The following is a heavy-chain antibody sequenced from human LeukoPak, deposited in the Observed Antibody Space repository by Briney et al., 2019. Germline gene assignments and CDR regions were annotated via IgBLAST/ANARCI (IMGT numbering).Heavy chain of an antibody. V-gene: IGHV1-2*02. CDR3: ARQPPRTIFGVVIKGFDP. Sequence: ASVKVSCKASGYTFIGYYMHWVRQAPGQGLEWMGWINPNSGGTNYAQKFQGRVTMTRDTSISTAYMELSRLRSDDTAVYYCARQPPRTIFGVVIKGFDPWGQGTLVTVSS. D-gene: IGHD3-3*01. J-gene: IGHJ5*02. CDR1: GYTFIGYY. CDR2: INPNSGGT.